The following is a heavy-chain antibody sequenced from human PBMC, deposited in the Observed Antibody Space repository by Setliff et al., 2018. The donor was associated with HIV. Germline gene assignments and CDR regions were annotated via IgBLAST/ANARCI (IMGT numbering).Heavy chain of an antibody. J-gene: IGHJ6*02. CDR1: GDPVSSASYY. CDR2: IYYSGSI. D-gene: IGHD3-10*01. Sequence: SETLSLTCTVSGDPVSSASYYWSWIRQPPGKGLEWIGYIYYSGSIAYADSVKGRFTISRDNAKNSMDLQMNSLRAEDTAIYYCARKLRPGHGVDVWGQGTTVTVSS. CDR3: ARKLRPGHGVDV. V-gene: IGHV4-61*01.